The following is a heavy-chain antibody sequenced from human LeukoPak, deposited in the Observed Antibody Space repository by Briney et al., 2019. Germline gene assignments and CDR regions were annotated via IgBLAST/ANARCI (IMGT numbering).Heavy chain of an antibody. CDR1: GFTFSSYA. CDR3: ARVTQSGSQHFDY. Sequence: GGSLRLSCAASGFTFSSYAMHWVRQAPGKGLEWVAVISYDGSNKYYADSVKGRFTISRDNSKNTLYLQMNSLRAEDTAVYYCARVTQSGSQHFDYWGQGTLVTVSS. D-gene: IGHD1-26*01. CDR2: ISYDGSNK. V-gene: IGHV3-30-3*01. J-gene: IGHJ4*02.